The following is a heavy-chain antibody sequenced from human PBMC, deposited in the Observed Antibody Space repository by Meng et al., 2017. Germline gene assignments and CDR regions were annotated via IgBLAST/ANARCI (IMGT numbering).Heavy chain of an antibody. CDR2: IYHSGST. CDR1: GGSISSSKW. Sequence: RQAPAPGLVMPSGPLPLTCAAAGGSISSSKWGSWVRQPPGKGLEWIGEIYHSGSTNYNPSLKSRVTISVDKSKNQFSLKLSSVTAADTAVYYCARIGDWGSTRYFDYWGQGTLVTVSS. D-gene: IGHD7-27*01. V-gene: IGHV4-4*02. J-gene: IGHJ4*02. CDR3: ARIGDWGSTRYFDY.